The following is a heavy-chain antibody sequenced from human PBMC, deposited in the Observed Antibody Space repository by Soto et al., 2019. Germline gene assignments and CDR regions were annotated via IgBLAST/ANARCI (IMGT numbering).Heavy chain of an antibody. J-gene: IGHJ4*02. CDR1: GASMDNYY. CDR2: VFYNGAT. D-gene: IGHD1-7*01. CDR3: ARSELELRI. V-gene: IGHV4-59*08. Sequence: SETLSLTCSVSGASMDNYYLSWIRQPPGKRLEWIGYVFYNGATNYNPSLNSRASISVDTSKNQGSLQLSSVTAADTAVYYCARSELELRIWGQGTLVTVSS.